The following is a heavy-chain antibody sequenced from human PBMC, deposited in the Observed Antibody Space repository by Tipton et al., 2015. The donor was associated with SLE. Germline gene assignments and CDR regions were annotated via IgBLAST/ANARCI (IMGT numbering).Heavy chain of an antibody. V-gene: IGHV3-30-3*01. Sequence: SLRLSCAASGFTFSSYWMSWVRQAPGKGLEWLAVISYDGSNKYYADSVKGRFTISRDNSKNTLYLQMNSLRVEDTAVYYCARDQRSSGWYGQPDYWGQGTLVTVSS. J-gene: IGHJ4*02. D-gene: IGHD6-19*01. CDR2: ISYDGSNK. CDR1: GFTFSSYW. CDR3: ARDQRSSGWYGQPDY.